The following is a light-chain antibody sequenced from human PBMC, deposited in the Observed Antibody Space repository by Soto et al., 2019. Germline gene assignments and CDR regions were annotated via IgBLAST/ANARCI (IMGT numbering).Light chain of an antibody. CDR1: QGISSW. Sequence: DIQMTQSPSSVSASVGYRVTITCRASQGISSWLAWYQQKPGKVPKLLIYAASSLQSGVPSRFSGSGSGTEFTLTISSLQPDDFATYYCQHYNSYSEAFGQGTKVDIK. CDR2: AAS. CDR3: QHYNSYSEA. V-gene: IGKV1D-16*01. J-gene: IGKJ1*01.